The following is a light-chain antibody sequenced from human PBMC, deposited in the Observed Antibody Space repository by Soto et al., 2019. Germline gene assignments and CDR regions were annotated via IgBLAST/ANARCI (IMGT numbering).Light chain of an antibody. CDR1: QSISSY. CDR3: QQRYSTPRT. Sequence: DIQMTQSPSSLSASVGDRVTITCRASQSISSYLNWYQQKPGKAPKLLIYAASSLQSGVPSRFSGGGSGTDFTLTISSLQPEDFATYYCQQRYSTPRTFGQGTKLEIK. J-gene: IGKJ2*02. V-gene: IGKV1-39*01. CDR2: AAS.